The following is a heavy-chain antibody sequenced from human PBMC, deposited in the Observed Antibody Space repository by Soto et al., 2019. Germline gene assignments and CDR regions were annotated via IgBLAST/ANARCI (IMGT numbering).Heavy chain of an antibody. CDR2: IYSGGST. J-gene: IGHJ6*03. D-gene: IGHD6-13*01. Sequence: GGSLRLSCAASGFTVSNNYMTWVRQAPGKGLEWVSVIYSGGSTNYADSVKGRFTISRDNSKNTLYLQMNSLRAEDTAVYYCARMGNYYYYYMDVWGKGTTVTVSS. CDR3: ARMGNYYYYYMDV. CDR1: GFTVSNNY. V-gene: IGHV3-66*01.